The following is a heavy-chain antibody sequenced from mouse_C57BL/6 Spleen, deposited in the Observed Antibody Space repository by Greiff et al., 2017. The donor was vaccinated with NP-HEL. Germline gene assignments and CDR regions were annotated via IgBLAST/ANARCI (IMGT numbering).Heavy chain of an antibody. D-gene: IGHD1-1*01. CDR3: AREEFGSSYYFDY. Sequence: VQLQQPGAELVKPGASVKLSCKASGYTFTSYWMHWVKQRPGRGLEWIGRIDPNRGGTKYNEKFKSKATLTVDKPSSTAYMQLSSLTSEDSAVYYCAREEFGSSYYFDYWGQGTTLTVSS. CDR2: IDPNRGGT. CDR1: GYTFTSYW. J-gene: IGHJ2*01. V-gene: IGHV1-72*01.